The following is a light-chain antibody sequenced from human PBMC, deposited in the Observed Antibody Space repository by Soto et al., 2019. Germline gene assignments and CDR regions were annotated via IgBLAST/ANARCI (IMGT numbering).Light chain of an antibody. CDR2: DVS. CDR3: SSYTTYSTLVV. CDR1: TSDVGNYNY. J-gene: IGLJ2*01. V-gene: IGLV2-14*01. Sequence: QSALTQPASVSGSPGQSITISCTGTTSDVGNYNYVSWYQQYPGKAPKLMIYDVSNRPSGVSNRFSGSKSGNTASLTISGLQAEDEADYCCSSYTTYSTLVVFGGGTKLTVL.